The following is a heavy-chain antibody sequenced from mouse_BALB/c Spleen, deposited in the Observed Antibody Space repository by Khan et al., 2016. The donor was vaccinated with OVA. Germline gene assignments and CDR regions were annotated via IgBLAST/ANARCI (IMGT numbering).Heavy chain of an antibody. V-gene: IGHV5-6-5*01. CDR3: ARDYWFVY. CDR2: ISSGGRT. CDR1: GFTFSNYA. Sequence: EVQLVESGGGLVKPGGSLKVSCAASGFTFSNYAMSWVRQTPEKRLEWVASISSGGRTSYPDSVKGRFTISRDNARNILYLQMSSLRSEDTAMYYCARDYWFVYWGQGTLVTVSA. J-gene: IGHJ3*01.